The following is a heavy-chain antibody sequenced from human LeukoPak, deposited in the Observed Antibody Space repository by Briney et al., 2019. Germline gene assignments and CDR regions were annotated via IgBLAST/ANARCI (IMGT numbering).Heavy chain of an antibody. D-gene: IGHD1-7*01. V-gene: IGHV1-69*13. J-gene: IGHJ4*02. CDR3: ARDLGSITGTTVDFDY. CDR1: GGTFSSYA. Sequence: GASVKVSCKASGGTFSSYAISWGRQTPRQGLEWMGGIIPIFGTENYAQKFQGRFTITADESTITAYMELSSLRSEDTAVYYCARDLGSITGTTVDFDYWGQGSLVTVSS. CDR2: IIPIFGTE.